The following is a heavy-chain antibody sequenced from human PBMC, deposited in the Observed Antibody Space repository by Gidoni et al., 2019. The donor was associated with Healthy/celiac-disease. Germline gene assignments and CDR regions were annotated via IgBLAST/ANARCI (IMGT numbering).Heavy chain of an antibody. CDR1: GCTFSSYG. J-gene: IGHJ4*02. D-gene: IGHD2-2*01. CDR2: IWYDGSNK. Sequence: QVQLVESGGGVVQPGRSLRLSCAASGCTFSSYGMHWVRQAPGKGLEWVAVIWYDGSNKYYADSVKGRFTISRDNSKNTLYLQMNSLRAEDTAVYYCAREDIVVVPAATSLGYWGQGTLVTVSS. V-gene: IGHV3-33*01. CDR3: AREDIVVVPAATSLGY.